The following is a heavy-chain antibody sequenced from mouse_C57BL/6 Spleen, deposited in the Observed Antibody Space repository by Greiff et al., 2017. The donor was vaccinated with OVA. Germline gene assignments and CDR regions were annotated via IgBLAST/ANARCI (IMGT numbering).Heavy chain of an antibody. J-gene: IGHJ3*01. CDR2: IRSKSNNYAT. CDR1: GFSFNTYA. CDR3: VRPRDYSNQFAY. V-gene: IGHV10-1*01. D-gene: IGHD2-5*01. Sequence: EVQLQESGGGLVQPKGSLKLSCAASGFSFNTYAMNWVRQAPGKGLEWVARIRSKSNNYATYYADSVKDRFTISRDDSESMLYLQMNNLKTEDTAMYYCVRPRDYSNQFAYWGQGTLVTVSA.